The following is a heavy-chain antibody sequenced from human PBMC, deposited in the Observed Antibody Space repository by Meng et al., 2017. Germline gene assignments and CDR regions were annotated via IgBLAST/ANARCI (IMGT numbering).Heavy chain of an antibody. V-gene: IGHV3-33*01. J-gene: IGHJ5*02. CDR3: ARGAVAGSGGGNWFDP. Sequence: VRRLGSGGGVVQPGRSLTLSGAASGFTFSSNGMQWVRQAPGKGLEWVAVIWNDGSYKNHADSVKGRFTISRDNSKNTLYLQMNSLRAEDTAMYYCARGAVAGSGGGNWFDPWGQGTLVTVSS. CDR1: GFTFSSNG. CDR2: IWNDGSYK. D-gene: IGHD6-19*01.